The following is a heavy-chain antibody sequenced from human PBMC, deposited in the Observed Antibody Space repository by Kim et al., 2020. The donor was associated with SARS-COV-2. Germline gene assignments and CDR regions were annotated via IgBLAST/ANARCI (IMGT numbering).Heavy chain of an antibody. V-gene: IGHV4-59*01. CDR2: ISYSGSR. Sequence: SETLSLTCTVSCGSINSYYWSWIRQPPGKGLEWIGYISYSGSRNYNSSLESRVSMSVDTSKNQFSLKVSSVTAADTAVYYCARSPPYCSGGGCHRIDWHFDLWGRGTLVTVSS. D-gene: IGHD2-15*01. J-gene: IGHJ2*01. CDR1: CGSINSYY. CDR3: ARSPPYCSGGGCHRIDWHFDL.